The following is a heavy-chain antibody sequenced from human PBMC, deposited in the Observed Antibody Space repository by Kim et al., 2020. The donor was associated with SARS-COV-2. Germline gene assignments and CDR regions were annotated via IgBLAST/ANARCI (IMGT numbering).Heavy chain of an antibody. D-gene: IGHD2-21*02. Sequence: AASVKGRFTISRDDSKNTAYLQMNSLKTEDTAVYYCTGRAYCGGDCYQDYWGQGTLVTVSS. J-gene: IGHJ4*02. V-gene: IGHV3-73*01. CDR3: TGRAYCGGDCYQDY.